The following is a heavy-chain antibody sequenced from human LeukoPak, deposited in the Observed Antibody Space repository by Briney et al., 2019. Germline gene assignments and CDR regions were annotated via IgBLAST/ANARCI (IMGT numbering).Heavy chain of an antibody. D-gene: IGHD6-13*01. CDR1: GFTFSSYG. V-gene: IGHV3-30*03. Sequence: GGSLRLSCAASGFTFSSYGMHWVRQAPGKGLEWVAVISYDGSNKYYADSVKGRFTISRDNSKNTLYLQMNSLRAADTAVYYCATELRIAAAGFDAFDIWGQGTMVTVSS. CDR2: ISYDGSNK. J-gene: IGHJ3*02. CDR3: ATELRIAAAGFDAFDI.